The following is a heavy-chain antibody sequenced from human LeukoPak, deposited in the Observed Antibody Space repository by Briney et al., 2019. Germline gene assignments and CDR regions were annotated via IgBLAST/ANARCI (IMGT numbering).Heavy chain of an antibody. CDR3: ARGSYDSSGYSNTFDI. V-gene: IGHV4-59*01. J-gene: IGHJ3*02. CDR2: IYYSGST. Sequence: SETLSLTCSVSGVSIISSYWSWIRQPPGKGLEWVGFIYYSGSTNYNPSLKSRVTMSADTSKNQFSLKLTSVTTADTAVYYCARGSYDSSGYSNTFDIWGQGTMVTVSS. CDR1: GVSIISSY. D-gene: IGHD3-22*01.